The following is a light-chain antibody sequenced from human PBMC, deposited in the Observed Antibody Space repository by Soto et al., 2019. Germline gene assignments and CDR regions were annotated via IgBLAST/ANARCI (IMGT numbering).Light chain of an antibody. V-gene: IGKV3-15*01. CDR3: QQYNNWPRT. J-gene: IGKJ1*01. CDR2: GAS. CDR1: QSVSSD. Sequence: EIVMMQSPATLSVSPGERATLSCRASQSVSSDLVWYHQKPGQAPRLLIYGASTRATGIPARFSGSGSGTEFTLTINSLQSEDFAVYYCQQYNNWPRTFGQGTKVDIK.